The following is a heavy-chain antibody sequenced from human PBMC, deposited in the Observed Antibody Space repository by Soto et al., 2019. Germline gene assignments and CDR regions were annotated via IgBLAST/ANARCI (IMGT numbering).Heavy chain of an antibody. Sequence: QLQLQESGPGLVKPSETLSLTCSLSGGAIIDARFYWGWIRQSPRRGLEWIGSIYYTGTTFFNPSLQSRVTISVDTSENQFSLKLYSVTAADTALYFCARQKWEQPKWFDPWGQGTLVIVSP. CDR2: IYYTGTT. CDR1: GGAIIDARFY. V-gene: IGHV4-39*01. J-gene: IGHJ5*02. D-gene: IGHD1-26*01. CDR3: ARQKWEQPKWFDP.